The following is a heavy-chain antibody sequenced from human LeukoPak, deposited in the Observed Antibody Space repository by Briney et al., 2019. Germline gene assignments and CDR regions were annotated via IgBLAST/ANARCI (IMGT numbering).Heavy chain of an antibody. CDR2: IGGSGATT. V-gene: IGHV3-23*01. CDR1: GFTFSSYG. D-gene: IGHD3-3*02. CDR3: AKRILNAPRYFDY. Sequence: PGRSLRLSCAASGFTFSSYGMHWVRQAPGRGLEWVSVIGGSGATTYFADSVKGRFTTSRDNSKNTVYLQMNSLRAEDTAVYFCAKRILNAPRYFDYWGQGTLVTVSS. J-gene: IGHJ4*02.